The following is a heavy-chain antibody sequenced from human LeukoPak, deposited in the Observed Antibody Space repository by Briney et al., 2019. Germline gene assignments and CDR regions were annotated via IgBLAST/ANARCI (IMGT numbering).Heavy chain of an antibody. D-gene: IGHD2-2*01. CDR3: ARRLTQYDCFDP. Sequence: SSQTLSLTCAISGDSVSSNSVTWNWIRQSPSRGLERLGRTYYRSTRYNDYAVSVRGRITVNPDTSKNQFSLHLNSVTPEDTAVYYCARRLTQYDCFDPWGQGILVTVSS. CDR2: TYYRSTRYN. V-gene: IGHV6-1*01. J-gene: IGHJ5*02. CDR1: GDSVSSNSVT.